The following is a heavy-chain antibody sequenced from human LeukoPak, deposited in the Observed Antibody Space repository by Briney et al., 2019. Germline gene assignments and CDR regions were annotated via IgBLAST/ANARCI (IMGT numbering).Heavy chain of an antibody. J-gene: IGHJ4*02. CDR2: ISGSGGST. V-gene: IGHV3-23*01. CDR3: AKGYDFWSGYARWFDY. CDR1: GFTFSNYA. D-gene: IGHD3/OR15-3a*01. Sequence: PGGSLRLSGVASGFTFSNYAMSWVRQGPGKGLEWVSSISGSGGSTFYADSAKGRFTISRDNSKNTLYLQMNSLRAEDTAVYYCAKGYDFWSGYARWFDYWGQGTLVTVSS.